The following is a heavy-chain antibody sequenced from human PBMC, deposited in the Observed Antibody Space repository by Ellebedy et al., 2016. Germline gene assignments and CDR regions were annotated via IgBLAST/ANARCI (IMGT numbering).Heavy chain of an antibody. CDR3: ARGGAYRGSYVYFDY. Sequence: GESLKISCAASGFTFSSYWMNWVREAPGKGLEWVANIKQDGTEKYYVDSVKGRFTISRDNAKNLLYLQMNSLKTEDTAVYYCARGGAYRGSYVYFDYWGQGTLVAVSS. CDR2: IKQDGTEK. V-gene: IGHV3-7*03. CDR1: GFTFSSYW. J-gene: IGHJ4*02. D-gene: IGHD1-26*01.